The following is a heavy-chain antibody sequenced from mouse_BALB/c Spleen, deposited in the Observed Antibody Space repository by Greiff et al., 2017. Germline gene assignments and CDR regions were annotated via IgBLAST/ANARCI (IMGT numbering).Heavy chain of an antibody. V-gene: IGHV2-9*02. D-gene: IGHD1-1*01. CDR2: IWAGGST. Sequence: VKLVESGPGLVAPSQSLSITCTVSGFSLTSYGVHWVRQPPGKGLEWLGVIWAGGSTNYNSALMSRLSISKDNSKSQVFLKMNSLQTDDTAMYYCARAFHYYGSSYAMDYWGQGTSVTVSS. CDR1: GFSLTSYG. CDR3: ARAFHYYGSSYAMDY. J-gene: IGHJ4*01.